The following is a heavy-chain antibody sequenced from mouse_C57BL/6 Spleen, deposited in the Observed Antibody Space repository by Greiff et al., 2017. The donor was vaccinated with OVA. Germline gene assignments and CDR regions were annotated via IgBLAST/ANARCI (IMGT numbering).Heavy chain of an antibody. V-gene: IGHV1-9*01. CDR1: GYTFTGYW. J-gene: IGHJ4*01. CDR2: ILPGSGST. CDR3: ARPGLYYGYFYYAMDY. Sequence: VQLQQSGAELMKPGASVKLSCKATGYTFTGYWIEWVKQRPGHGLEWIGEILPGSGSTNYNEKFKGKATFTADTSSNTAYMQLSSLTTEDSAIYYGARPGLYYGYFYYAMDYWGQGTSVTVSS. D-gene: IGHD2-2*01.